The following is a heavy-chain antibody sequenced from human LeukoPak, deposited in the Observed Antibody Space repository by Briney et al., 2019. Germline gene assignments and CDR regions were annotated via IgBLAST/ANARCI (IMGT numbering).Heavy chain of an antibody. CDR3: ARGPGGDYYDSSGYNDY. D-gene: IGHD3-22*01. V-gene: IGHV4-34*01. Sequence: SETLSLTCAVYGGSFSGYYWSWIRQPPGKGLEWIGEINHSGSTNYNPSLKSRVTISVDTSKNQFSLKLSSVTAADTAVYYCARGPGGDYYDSSGYNDYWGQGTLVTVSS. CDR2: INHSGST. CDR1: GGSFSGYY. J-gene: IGHJ4*02.